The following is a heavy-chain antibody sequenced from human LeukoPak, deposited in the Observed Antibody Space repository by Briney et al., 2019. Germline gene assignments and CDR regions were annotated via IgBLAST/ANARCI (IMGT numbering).Heavy chain of an antibody. J-gene: IGHJ5*02. V-gene: IGHV6-1*01. CDR1: GDSVSSNSAA. CDR2: TYYRSKWYN. CDR3: ARHRRGIMVRGVTSGYNWFDP. D-gene: IGHD3-10*01. Sequence: QTLSLTCAISGDSVSSNSAAWNWIRQSPSRGLEWLGRTYYRSKWYNDYAVSVKSRITINPDTSKNQFSLQLNSVTPEDTAVYYCARHRRGIMVRGVTSGYNWFDPWGQGTLVTVSS.